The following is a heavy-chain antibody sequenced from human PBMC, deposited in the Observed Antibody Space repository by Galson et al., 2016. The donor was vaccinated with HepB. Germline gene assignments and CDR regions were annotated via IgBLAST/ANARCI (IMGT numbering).Heavy chain of an antibody. CDR3: AIDYDQVAFDM. J-gene: IGHJ3*02. D-gene: IGHD3-16*01. Sequence: SETLSLTCAVYGGPSGAYYWNWIRQSPGKGLEWIGEINHSGSTNYNPSLKSRVTISADTSKKQFSLKLNSVTAADTAVYYWAIDYDQVAFDMWGQGTKVTVSS. V-gene: IGHV4-34*01. CDR1: GGPSGAYY. CDR2: INHSGST.